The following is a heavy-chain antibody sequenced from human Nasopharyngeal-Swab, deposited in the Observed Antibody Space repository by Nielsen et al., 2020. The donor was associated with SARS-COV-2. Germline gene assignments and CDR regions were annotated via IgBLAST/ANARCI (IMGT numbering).Heavy chain of an antibody. Sequence: GESLKISCAASGFTFSSYAMSWVRQAPGKGLEWVSAISGSGGSTYYADSVKGRFTISRDNFKNTLYLQMNSLRAEDTAVYYCAKGSGSYDPFDYWGQGTLVTVSS. CDR2: ISGSGGST. CDR1: GFTFSSYA. V-gene: IGHV3-23*01. D-gene: IGHD1-26*01. J-gene: IGHJ4*02. CDR3: AKGSGSYDPFDY.